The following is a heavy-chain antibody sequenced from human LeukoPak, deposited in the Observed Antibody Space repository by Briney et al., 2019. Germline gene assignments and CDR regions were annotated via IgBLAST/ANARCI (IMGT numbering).Heavy chain of an antibody. J-gene: IGHJ4*02. Sequence: ASVKVSCKASGYTFTGYYMHWVRQAPGQGLEWMGWINPNSGGTNYAQKFQGRVTMTRDTSISTAYMELSRLRSDDTAVYYCARQTAITGTTPFDYWGQGTLVTVSS. D-gene: IGHD1-20*01. V-gene: IGHV1-2*02. CDR3: ARQTAITGTTPFDY. CDR2: INPNSGGT. CDR1: GYTFTGYY.